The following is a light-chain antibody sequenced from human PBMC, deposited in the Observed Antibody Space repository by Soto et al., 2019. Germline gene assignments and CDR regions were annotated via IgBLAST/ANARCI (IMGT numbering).Light chain of an antibody. CDR1: QSVSSSY. J-gene: IGKJ1*01. V-gene: IGKV3-20*01. CDR2: GAS. Sequence: EIVLTQSRGTLSLSPGESATLSCRASQSVSSSYLAWYQQKPGQAPRLLIYGASSRATGIPDRFSGSGSGTDFTLTISRLEPEDFAVYYCQQYGSSPTFGQGTKVDIK. CDR3: QQYGSSPT.